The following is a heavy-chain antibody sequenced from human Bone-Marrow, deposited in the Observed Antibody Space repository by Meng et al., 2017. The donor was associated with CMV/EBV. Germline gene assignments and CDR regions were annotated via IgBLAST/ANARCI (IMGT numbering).Heavy chain of an antibody. CDR1: GYTFTGYY. D-gene: IGHD1-26*01. V-gene: IGHV1-2*02. CDR2: INPNSGGT. CDR3: ARVEWKLLRVFDY. Sequence: ASVKVSCKASGYTFTGYYMHWVRQAPGQGLEWMGWINPNSGGTNYAQKFRGRVTMTRDTSITTAYMELNGLRSDDTAVDYCARVEWKLLRVFDYWGQGTLVTVSS. J-gene: IGHJ4*02.